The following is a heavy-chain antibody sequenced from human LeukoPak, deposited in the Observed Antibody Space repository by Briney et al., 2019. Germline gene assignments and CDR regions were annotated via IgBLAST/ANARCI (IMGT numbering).Heavy chain of an antibody. CDR1: GFNFSRYA. J-gene: IGHJ4*02. Sequence: PGRSLRLSCAASGFNFSRYAMHWVRQAPGKGLEWVAVISYDGSNKYYADSVKGRFTISRDNSKNTLYLQMNSLRAEDTAVYYCARSSIAVAGTGVEGYWGQGTLVTVSS. CDR2: ISYDGSNK. V-gene: IGHV3-30-3*01. CDR3: ARSSIAVAGTGVEGY. D-gene: IGHD6-19*01.